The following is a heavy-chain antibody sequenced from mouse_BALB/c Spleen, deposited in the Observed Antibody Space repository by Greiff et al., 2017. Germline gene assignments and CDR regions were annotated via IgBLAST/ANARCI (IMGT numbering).Heavy chain of an antibody. CDR3: ARDDYDSYWYFDV. J-gene: IGHJ1*01. V-gene: IGHV5-12-1*01. CDR1: GFAFSSYD. D-gene: IGHD2-4*01. CDR2: ISSGGGST. Sequence: VQVVESGGGLVKPGGSLKLSCAASGFAFSSYDMSWVRQTPEKRLEWVAYISSGGGSTYYPDTVKGRFTISRDNAKNTLYLQMSSLKFEDTAMYYCARDDYDSYWYFDVWGAGTTVTVSS.